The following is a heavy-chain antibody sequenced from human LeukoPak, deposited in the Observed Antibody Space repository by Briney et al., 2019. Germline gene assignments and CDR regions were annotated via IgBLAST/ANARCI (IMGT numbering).Heavy chain of an antibody. CDR3: ARDEYNWNDR. Sequence: PGRSLRLSCAAPGFTFSSYWMSWVRQAPGKGLEWVANIKQDGSEKYYVDSVKGRFTISRDNAKNSLYLQMNSLRAEDTAVYYCARDEYNWNDRWGQGTLVTVSS. CDR2: IKQDGSEK. CDR1: GFTFSSYW. D-gene: IGHD6-6*01. J-gene: IGHJ5*02. V-gene: IGHV3-7*01.